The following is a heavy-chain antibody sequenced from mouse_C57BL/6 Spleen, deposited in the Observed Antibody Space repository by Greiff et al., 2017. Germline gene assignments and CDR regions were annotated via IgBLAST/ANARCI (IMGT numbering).Heavy chain of an antibody. CDR3: TRDLPGFAY. Sequence: QVHVKQSGAELVRPGASVTLSCKASGYTFTDYEMHWVKQTPVHGLEWIGAIDPETGGTAYNQKFKGKAILTADKSSSTAYMELRSLTSEDSAVYYCTRDLPGFAYWGQGTLVTVSA. V-gene: IGHV1-15*01. J-gene: IGHJ3*01. CDR1: GYTFTDYE. CDR2: IDPETGGT.